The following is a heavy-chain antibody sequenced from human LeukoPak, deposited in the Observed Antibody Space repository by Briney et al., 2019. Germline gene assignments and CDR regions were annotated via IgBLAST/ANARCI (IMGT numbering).Heavy chain of an antibody. Sequence: SETLSLTCTVSGGSINNYYWTWIRQPPGKGLGCIGYVYYTGSTYYNPSLKSRATISVDTSKNQFSLKLNSVTAADTAVYYCARDSFTVTTRHFDYWGQGTLVTVSS. CDR3: ARDSFTVTTRHFDY. J-gene: IGHJ4*02. CDR2: VYYTGST. D-gene: IGHD4-17*01. V-gene: IGHV4-59*01. CDR1: GGSINNYY.